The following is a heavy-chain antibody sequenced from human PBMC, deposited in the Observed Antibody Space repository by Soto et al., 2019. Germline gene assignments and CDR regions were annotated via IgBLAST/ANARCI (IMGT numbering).Heavy chain of an antibody. CDR2: IYYSGST. CDR3: ARDVVDAFDI. V-gene: IGHV4-59*01. CDR1: GGSISSYY. Sequence: SETLSLTCTVSGGSISSYYWSWIRQPPGKGLEWIGYIYYSGSTNYNPSLKSRVTISVDTSKNQFSLKLSSVTAADTAVYYCARDVVDAFDIWGHGTMVTVSS. J-gene: IGHJ3*02.